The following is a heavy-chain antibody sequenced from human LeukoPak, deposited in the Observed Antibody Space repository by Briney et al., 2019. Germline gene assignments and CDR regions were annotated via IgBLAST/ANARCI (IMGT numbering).Heavy chain of an antibody. J-gene: IGHJ4*02. CDR3: ARGEGDYYDSSGYYCEFDY. D-gene: IGHD3-22*01. V-gene: IGHV3-23*01. Sequence: PGGSLRLSCAASGFTVSSYAMSWVRQAPGKWLEWVTAISVGGGTTYYATSVKGRLIISRDNSKNTLYLQMNSLRAEDTAVYYCARGEGDYYDSSGYYCEFDYWGQGTLVTV. CDR2: ISVGGGTT. CDR1: GFTVSSYA.